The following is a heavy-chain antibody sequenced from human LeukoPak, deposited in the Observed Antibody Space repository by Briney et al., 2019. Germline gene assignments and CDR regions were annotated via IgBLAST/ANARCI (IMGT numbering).Heavy chain of an antibody. J-gene: IGHJ4*02. D-gene: IGHD5-12*01. CDR1: GYTFTSYY. Sequence: GASVKISCKASGYTFTSYYMHWVRQAPGQGLDWMRIINPSGGRTGYAQKFQGRVTMTRDTSTSTVYMELRSLRSDDTAVYYCARDSDIVATIPYYFDYWGQGTLVTVSS. CDR2: INPSGGRT. V-gene: IGHV1-46*01. CDR3: ARDSDIVATIPYYFDY.